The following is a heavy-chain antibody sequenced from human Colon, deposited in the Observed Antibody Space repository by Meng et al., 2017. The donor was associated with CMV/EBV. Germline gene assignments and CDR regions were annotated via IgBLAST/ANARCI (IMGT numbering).Heavy chain of an antibody. CDR1: GDSHSSNNW. J-gene: IGHJ5*01. V-gene: IGHV4-4*02. CDR3: ARADSYVSDS. D-gene: IGHD3-10*02. Sequence: SLTCAVSGDSHSSNNWWWWVRQPPGKGMEWIGEFHHSGSSTYNPSSKSRVTISADKSKNHFSLHLTSVTAADTAVYYCARADSYVSDSWGQGTLVTVSS. CDR2: FHHSGSS.